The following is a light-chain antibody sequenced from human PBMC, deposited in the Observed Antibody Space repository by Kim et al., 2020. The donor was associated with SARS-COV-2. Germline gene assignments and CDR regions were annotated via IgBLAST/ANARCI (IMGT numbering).Light chain of an antibody. CDR3: AAWDYTLNGVV. V-gene: IGLV1-44*01. CDR1: SSNIGSNS. J-gene: IGLJ3*02. CDR2: ANT. Sequence: ELTQPPSVSGTPGQRVTISCSGSSSNIGSNSVNWYHQLPGTAPKLLIYANTQRPSGVPDRFSGSNSDTSASLAISGLQSEDEADYYCAAWDYTLNGVVFGGGTQLTVL.